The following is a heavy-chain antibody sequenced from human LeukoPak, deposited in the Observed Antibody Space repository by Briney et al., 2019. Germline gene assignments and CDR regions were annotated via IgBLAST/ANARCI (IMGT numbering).Heavy chain of an antibody. Sequence: SETLSLTCTVSGGSISSDDYYWSWIRQPPGKGLEWIGYIYYSGSTNYNPSLKSRVTISVDTSKNQFSLKLSSVTAADTAVYYCARYVWGSYPTFEDYWGQGTLVTVSS. J-gene: IGHJ4*02. D-gene: IGHD3-16*02. CDR2: IYYSGST. CDR1: GGSISSDDYY. V-gene: IGHV4-61*08. CDR3: ARYVWGSYPTFEDY.